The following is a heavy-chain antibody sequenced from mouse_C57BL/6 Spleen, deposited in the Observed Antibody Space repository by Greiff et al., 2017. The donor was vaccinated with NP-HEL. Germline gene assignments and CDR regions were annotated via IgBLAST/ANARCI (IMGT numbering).Heavy chain of an antibody. D-gene: IGHD1-1*01. CDR3: ARPSYYYGSRNYAMDY. CDR2: IRNKANGYTT. CDR1: GFTFTDYY. V-gene: IGHV7-3*01. Sequence: EVKLMESGGGLVQPGGSLSLSCAASGFTFTDYYMSWVRQPPGKALEWLGFIRNKANGYTTEYSASVKGRFTISRDNSPSILYLQMNALSAEDSATYYYARPSYYYGSRNYAMDYWGQGTSVTVSS. J-gene: IGHJ4*01.